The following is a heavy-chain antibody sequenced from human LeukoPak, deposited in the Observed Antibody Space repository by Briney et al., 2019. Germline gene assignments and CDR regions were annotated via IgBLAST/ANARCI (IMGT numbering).Heavy chain of an antibody. Sequence: GGSLRLSCAASRFTFSTYGMHWVRQAPGKGLEWVAVISYDGSSKYYADSVKGRFTISRDNSKNTLYLQMNSLRAEDTAVYYCAKSGGILSGSPDYWGQGTLVTVSS. V-gene: IGHV3-30*18. CDR1: RFTFSTYG. J-gene: IGHJ4*02. CDR3: AKSGGILSGSPDY. CDR2: ISYDGSSK. D-gene: IGHD1-26*01.